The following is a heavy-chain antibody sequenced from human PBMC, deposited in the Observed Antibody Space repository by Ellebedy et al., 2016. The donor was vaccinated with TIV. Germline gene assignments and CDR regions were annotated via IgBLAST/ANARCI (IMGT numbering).Heavy chain of an antibody. CDR2: ISSSGRTI. CDR3: ARSRGGDYILNRFDI. D-gene: IGHD4-17*01. V-gene: IGHV3-11*04. J-gene: IGHJ3*02. CDR1: GFSFSDYY. Sequence: GESLKISCAASGFSFSDYYMSWIRQAPGKGLEWVSYISSSGRTIYSADSVKGRFTISRDNAKNSLYLQMTSLRAEDTAVYYCARSRGGDYILNRFDIWGQGTMVTVSS.